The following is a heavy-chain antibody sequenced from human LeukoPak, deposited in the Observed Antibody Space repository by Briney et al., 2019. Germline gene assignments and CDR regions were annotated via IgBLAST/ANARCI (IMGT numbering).Heavy chain of an antibody. Sequence: GGSLRLSCAASGFTVSSNYMSWVRQAPGKGLEWVPVIYSGGSTYYADSVKGRFTISRDNSKNTLYLQMNSLRAEDTAVYYCARGSGYDYPYFDYWGQGTLVTVSS. J-gene: IGHJ4*02. V-gene: IGHV3-53*01. CDR3: ARGSGYDYPYFDY. CDR2: IYSGGST. D-gene: IGHD5-12*01. CDR1: GFTVSSNY.